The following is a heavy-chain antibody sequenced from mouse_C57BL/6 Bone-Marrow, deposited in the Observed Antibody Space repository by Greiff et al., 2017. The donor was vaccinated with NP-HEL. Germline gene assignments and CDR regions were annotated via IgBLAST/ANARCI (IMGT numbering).Heavy chain of an antibody. D-gene: IGHD2-12*01. V-gene: IGHV3-6*01. Sequence: DVQLQESGPGLVKPSQSLSLTCSVTGYSITSGYYWNWIRQFPGNKLEWMGYISYDGSNNYNPSLKNRISITRDTSKNQFFLKLNSVTTEDTATYYCARRTTGYYFDYWGQGTTLTVSS. CDR3: ARRTTGYYFDY. J-gene: IGHJ2*01. CDR1: GYSITSGYY. CDR2: ISYDGSN.